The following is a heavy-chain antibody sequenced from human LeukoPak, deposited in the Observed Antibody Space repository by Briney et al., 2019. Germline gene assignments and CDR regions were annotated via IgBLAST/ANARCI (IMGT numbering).Heavy chain of an antibody. V-gene: IGHV4-59*01. CDR2: IYYSGST. J-gene: IGHJ4*02. Sequence: PSETLSLTCTVSGDSISRFYWSWIRQPPGTGLEWIGYIYYSGSTNYNPSLNSRVTISVDTSKNQFSLELNSVTAADTAVYYCARKDSSGWAHYFDYWGQGTLVTVYS. D-gene: IGHD6-19*01. CDR3: ARKDSSGWAHYFDY. CDR1: GDSISRFY.